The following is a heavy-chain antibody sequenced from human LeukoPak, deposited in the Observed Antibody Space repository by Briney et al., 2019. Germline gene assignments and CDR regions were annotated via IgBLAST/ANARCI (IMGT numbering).Heavy chain of an antibody. D-gene: IGHD1-1*01. Sequence: PGGCLRLSCAAPGFTFSGSAIYWVRQASGKGRGWVGRIRSKRNNYATAYAASVKGSFTISRDESKNTAYLQMNSLTVEDTAVYCCTRWPKDGTPFDYWGQGTLVTVSS. CDR1: GFTFSGSA. J-gene: IGHJ4*02. CDR2: IRSKRNNYAT. CDR3: TRWPKDGTPFDY. V-gene: IGHV3-73*01.